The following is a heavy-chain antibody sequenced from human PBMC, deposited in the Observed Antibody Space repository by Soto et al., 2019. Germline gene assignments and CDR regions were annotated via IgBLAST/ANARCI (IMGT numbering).Heavy chain of an antibody. CDR1: GGSISSYY. CDR2: IYYSGST. D-gene: IGHD6-19*01. CDR3: ARYSSATQIGWFDP. J-gene: IGHJ5*02. Sequence: SETLSLTCTVSGGSISSYYWSWIRQPPGKGLEWIGYIYYSGSTNYNPSLKSRVTISVDTSKNQFSLKLSSVTAADTAVYYCARYSSATQIGWFDPWGQGTLVTVSS. V-gene: IGHV4-59*08.